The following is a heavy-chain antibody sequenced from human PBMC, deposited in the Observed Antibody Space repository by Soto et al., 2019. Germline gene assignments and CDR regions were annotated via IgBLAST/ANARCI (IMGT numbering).Heavy chain of an antibody. J-gene: IGHJ4*02. Sequence: GSLRLSCAASGFTFSSYAMSWVRQAPGKGLEWVSAISGSGGSTYYADSVKGRFTISRDNSKNTLYLQMNSLRAEDTTVCYCAKQTSFSIAAAGVIDYWGQGTLVTVSS. CDR3: AKQTSFSIAAAGVIDY. V-gene: IGHV3-23*01. CDR2: ISGSGGST. D-gene: IGHD6-13*01. CDR1: GFTFSSYA.